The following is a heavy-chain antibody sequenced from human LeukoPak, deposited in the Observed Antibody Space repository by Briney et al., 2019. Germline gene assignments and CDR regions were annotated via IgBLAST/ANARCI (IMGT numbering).Heavy chain of an antibody. CDR3: ARGTSEMETISY. V-gene: IGHV1-8*01. J-gene: IGHJ4*02. CDR1: GYTFTSYS. Sequence: ASVNVSCTASGYTFTSYSINWVRQATGQGLEWMGWMNPSNGNTGYAQKFQGRLTMTRNTSISTAYMELNSLRSEDTAMYYCARGTSEMETISYWGQGTLVTVFS. CDR2: MNPSNGNT. D-gene: IGHD5-24*01.